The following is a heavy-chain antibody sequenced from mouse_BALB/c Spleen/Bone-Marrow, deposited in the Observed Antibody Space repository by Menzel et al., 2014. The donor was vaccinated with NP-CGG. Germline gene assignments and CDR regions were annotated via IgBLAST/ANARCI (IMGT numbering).Heavy chain of an antibody. J-gene: IGHJ3*01. D-gene: IGHD4-1*01. CDR1: GFTFSSCD. CDR3: ASVWDWFAY. V-gene: IGHV5-9*02. CDR2: ITSGGGNT. Sequence: EVKLEESGGGLVKPGGSLKLSCTASGFTFSSCDMSWVRQTPEKRLEWVATITSGGGNTYYQDSVKGRFTISRDNARNTLYLQMSSLGSEDTALYYCASVWDWFAYWGQGTLVTVSA.